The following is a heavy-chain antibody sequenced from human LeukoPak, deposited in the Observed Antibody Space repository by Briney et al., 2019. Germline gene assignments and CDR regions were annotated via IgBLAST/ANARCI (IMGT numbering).Heavy chain of an antibody. CDR1: GFTFSSYS. Sequence: PGGSLRLSCAASGFTFSSYSMNWVRQAPGKGLEWVSSISSSSSYIYYADSVKGRFTISRDNAKNSLYLQMNSLRAEDTAVYYCARDRDISSWYGDNWFDPWGQGTLVTVSS. V-gene: IGHV3-21*01. CDR2: ISSSSSYI. CDR3: ARDRDISSWYGDNWFDP. D-gene: IGHD6-13*01. J-gene: IGHJ5*02.